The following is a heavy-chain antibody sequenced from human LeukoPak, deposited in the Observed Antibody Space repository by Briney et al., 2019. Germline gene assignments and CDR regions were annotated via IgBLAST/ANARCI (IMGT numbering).Heavy chain of an antibody. V-gene: IGHV3-30*02. D-gene: IGHD3-10*01. CDR2: IRSDGSNK. J-gene: IGHJ4*02. CDR3: ARGSHYYFDY. CDR1: GFTFSSYG. Sequence: GGSLRLSCAASGFTFSSYGMHWVRQAPGKGLEWVAFIRSDGSNKYYADSVKGRFTISRDNSKNTLYLQMNSLRAEDTAVYYCARGSHYYFDYWGQGTLVTVSS.